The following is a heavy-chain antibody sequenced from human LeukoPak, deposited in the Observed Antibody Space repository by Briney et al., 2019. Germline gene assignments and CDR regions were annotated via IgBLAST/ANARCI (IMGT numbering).Heavy chain of an antibody. CDR1: GGSFSGYY. CDR2: INHSGST. D-gene: IGHD3-3*01. CDR3: ARGRGITIFGVVIHYYYYMDV. Sequence: PSETLSLTCAVYGGSFSGYYWSWIRQPPGKGLEWIGEINHSGSTNYNPSLKSRVTISVDTSKNQFSLKLSSVTAADTAVYYCARGRGITIFGVVIHYYYYMDVWGKGTTVTVSS. V-gene: IGHV4-34*01. J-gene: IGHJ6*03.